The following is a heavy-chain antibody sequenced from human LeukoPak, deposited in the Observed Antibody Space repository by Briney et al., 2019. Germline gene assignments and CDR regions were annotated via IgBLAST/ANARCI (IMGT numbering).Heavy chain of an antibody. CDR3: ARLSARRGYYYYGMDV. CDR2: IYSSGST. V-gene: IGHV4-59*01. J-gene: IGHJ6*02. D-gene: IGHD3-10*01. CDR1: GGSISGNY. Sequence: PSETLSLTCSVSGGSISGNYWSWIRQPPGKGLEWIGYIYSSGSTNYNPSLKSRVTISLDPSNNQFSLNPNSVTAADTAVYYCARLSARRGYYYYGMDVWGQGTTVTVSS.